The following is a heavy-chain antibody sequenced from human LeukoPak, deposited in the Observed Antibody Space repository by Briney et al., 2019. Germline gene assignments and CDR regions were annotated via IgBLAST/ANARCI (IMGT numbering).Heavy chain of an antibody. Sequence: GPRRLSCAAPGFTFSSYAMTWFRQPPGKGLECVADISGSGGRTYYADSVKGLFTIYRDNSKNAVYLQMNSLRAEETAVYYCAYIYCSSTSCYDPWGQGTLVTVSS. J-gene: IGHJ5*02. V-gene: IGHV3-23*01. CDR2: ISGSGGRT. CDR3: AYIYCSSTSCYDP. CDR1: GFTFSSYA. D-gene: IGHD2-2*01.